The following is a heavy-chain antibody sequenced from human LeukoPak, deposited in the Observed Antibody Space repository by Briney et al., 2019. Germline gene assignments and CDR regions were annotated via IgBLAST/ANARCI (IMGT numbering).Heavy chain of an antibody. CDR1: GYTFTSYA. CDR2: INTNTGNP. Sequence: ASVKVSCKASGYTFTSYAMNWVRQAPGQGLEWMGWINTNTGNPTYAQGFTGRFVFSLDTSVSTAYLQISSLKAEDTAVYYCARGIPADILTAPLLDYWGQGTLVTVSS. V-gene: IGHV7-4-1*02. J-gene: IGHJ4*02. CDR3: ARGIPADILTAPLLDY. D-gene: IGHD3-9*01.